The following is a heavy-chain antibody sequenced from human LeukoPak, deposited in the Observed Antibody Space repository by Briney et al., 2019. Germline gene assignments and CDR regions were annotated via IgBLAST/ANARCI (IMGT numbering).Heavy chain of an antibody. CDR1: GGSFSGYY. D-gene: IGHD1-26*01. J-gene: IGHJ4*02. Sequence: SETLSLTCAVYGGSFSGYYWSWIRQPPGKGLEWIGEINHSGSTNYNPSLKSRVTISVDTSKNQFSLKLSSVTAADTAVYYCAKEARWEYFDYWGQGTLVTVSS. CDR2: INHSGST. V-gene: IGHV4-34*01. CDR3: AKEARWEYFDY.